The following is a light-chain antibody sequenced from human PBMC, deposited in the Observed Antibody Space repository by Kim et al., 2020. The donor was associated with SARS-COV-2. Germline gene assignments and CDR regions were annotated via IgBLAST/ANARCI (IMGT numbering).Light chain of an antibody. CDR2: DVS. CDR3: LLYYSGPRV. J-gene: IGLJ3*02. Sequence: PGGAVTLTCASSTGDVTSGHFPYWFQQKPGQAPTTLIYDVSNNHSWTPARFSGSLLGGKAALTLSGAQPEDEAEYYCLLYYSGPRVFGGGTQLTVL. V-gene: IGLV7-46*01. CDR1: TGDVTSGHF.